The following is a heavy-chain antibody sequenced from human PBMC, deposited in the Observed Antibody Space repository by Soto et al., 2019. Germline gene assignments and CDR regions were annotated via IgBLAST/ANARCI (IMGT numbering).Heavy chain of an antibody. CDR1: GYTFTSYG. CDR3: ARDSWSGLTNAFDI. CDR2: ISAYNGNT. J-gene: IGHJ3*02. D-gene: IGHD2-21*02. Sequence: ASVKVTFKASGYTFTSYGISWVRQAPGQGLEWMGWISAYNGNTNYAQKLQGRVTMTTDTSTSTACMELRSLRSDDTAVYYCARDSWSGLTNAFDIWGQGTVVTVSS. V-gene: IGHV1-18*04.